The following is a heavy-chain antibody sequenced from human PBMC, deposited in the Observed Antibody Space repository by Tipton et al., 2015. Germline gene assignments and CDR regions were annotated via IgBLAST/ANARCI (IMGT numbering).Heavy chain of an antibody. J-gene: IGHJ6*02. CDR1: GGSISGNY. CDR2: ISHRDGT. D-gene: IGHD1-26*01. V-gene: IGHV4-59*01. Sequence: TLSLTCTVSGGSISGNYWTWIRQPPGKGLEWIGYISHRDGTNYNPSLKSRVTISLDTSKSQFSLRLISMTAADTAVYYCARDIEHGMDVWGQGTTVTVSS. CDR3: ARDIEHGMDV.